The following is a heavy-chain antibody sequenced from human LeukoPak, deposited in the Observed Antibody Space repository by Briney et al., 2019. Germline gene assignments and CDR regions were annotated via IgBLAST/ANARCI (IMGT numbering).Heavy chain of an antibody. CDR3: ARGPSNYEFDY. J-gene: IGHJ4*02. CDR1: GYSISSGYY. D-gene: IGHD4-11*01. Sequence: SETLSLTCTVSGYSISSGYYWGWIRQPPGKGLEWIGSIYHSGSTNYNPSLKSRVTISVDTSKNQFSLKLSSVTAADTAVYYCARGPSNYEFDYWGQGTLVTVSS. V-gene: IGHV4-38-2*02. CDR2: IYHSGST.